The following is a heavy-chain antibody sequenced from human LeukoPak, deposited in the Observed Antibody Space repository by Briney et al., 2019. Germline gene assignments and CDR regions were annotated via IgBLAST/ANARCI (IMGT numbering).Heavy chain of an antibody. CDR1: GFIFSNFE. Sequence: PGGSLRLSCAASGFIFSNFEMNWVRQAPGKGLEWDSHISHTGDIKYADSVKGRFTISRDNSKDSQYLQMTSLRAEDTAVYYCARSSGSYRPFDSWGQGILVTVSS. D-gene: IGHD3-22*01. CDR2: ISHTGDI. CDR3: ARSSGSYRPFDS. V-gene: IGHV3-48*03. J-gene: IGHJ5*01.